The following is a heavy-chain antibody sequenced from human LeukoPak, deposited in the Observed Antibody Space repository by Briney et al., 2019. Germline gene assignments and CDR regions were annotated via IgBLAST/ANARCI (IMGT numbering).Heavy chain of an antibody. Sequence: SQTLSLTCTVSGGSISSGSYYWSWIRQPAGKGLEWIGRIYTSGSTNYNPSLKSRVTISLDTSKNQFSLRLSSVTAADTAVYYRARGPLNGITEYFQHWGQGTLVTVSS. CDR3: ARGPLNGITEYFQH. J-gene: IGHJ1*01. D-gene: IGHD3-9*01. V-gene: IGHV4-61*02. CDR1: GGSISSGSYY. CDR2: IYTSGST.